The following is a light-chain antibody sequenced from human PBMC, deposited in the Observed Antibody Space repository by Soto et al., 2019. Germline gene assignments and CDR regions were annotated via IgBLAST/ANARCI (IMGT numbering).Light chain of an antibody. Sequence: QSALTQPASVSGSPGQSIAISCTGTSSDVGGYDYVSWYQQQPDKAPKLMIYEVTKRPSGVSNCFSGSKSGNTASLTISGLQAEDEADYYCSSHTSGSTRVFGTGTKVTVL. CDR3: SSHTSGSTRV. CDR1: SSDVGGYDY. V-gene: IGLV2-14*01. J-gene: IGLJ1*01. CDR2: EVT.